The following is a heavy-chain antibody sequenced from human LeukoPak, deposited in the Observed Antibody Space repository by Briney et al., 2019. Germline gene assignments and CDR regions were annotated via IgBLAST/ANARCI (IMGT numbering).Heavy chain of an antibody. J-gene: IGHJ6*03. CDR3: ARHRGIAAAGKRYCYYMDV. Sequence: GESLKISCKGSGYSFTSYWIGWVRQMPGKGLEWMGIIYPGDSDTRYSPSFQGQVTISADKSISTAYLQWSSLKASDTAMYYCARHRGIAAAGKRYCYYMDVWGKGTTVTVSS. V-gene: IGHV5-51*01. CDR2: IYPGDSDT. CDR1: GYSFTSYW. D-gene: IGHD6-13*01.